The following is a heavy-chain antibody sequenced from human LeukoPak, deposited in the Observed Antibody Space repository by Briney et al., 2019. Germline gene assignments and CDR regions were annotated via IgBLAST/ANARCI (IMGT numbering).Heavy chain of an antibody. CDR2: IRYDGSNK. V-gene: IGHV3-30*02. Sequence: GGSLRLSCAASGFTFSSYGMHWVRQAPGKGLEWVALIRYDGSNKYYADSVKGRFTISRDNSKNTLYLQMNSLRAEDTAVYYCAKGGGGIQPYFDYWGQGTLVTVSS. CDR3: AKGGGGIQPYFDY. CDR1: GFTFSSYG. J-gene: IGHJ4*02. D-gene: IGHD3-16*02.